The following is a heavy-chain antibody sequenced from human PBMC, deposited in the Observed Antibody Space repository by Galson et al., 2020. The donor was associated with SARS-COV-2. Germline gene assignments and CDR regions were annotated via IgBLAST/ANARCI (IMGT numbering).Heavy chain of an antibody. V-gene: IGHV1-69*13. Sequence: SVKVSCKPSGGSLSNFAINWVRQAPGQGLEWMGGIIPFFGTTDYVEKFQGRVTFSADESTTTAYMELSSLSSEDTAVYYCATKQSDTETNTYYYYYHAVDVWGQGTTVTVS. J-gene: IGHJ6*02. CDR3: ATKQSDTETNTYYYYYHAVDV. CDR1: GGSLSNFA. CDR2: IIPFFGTT. D-gene: IGHD1-7*01.